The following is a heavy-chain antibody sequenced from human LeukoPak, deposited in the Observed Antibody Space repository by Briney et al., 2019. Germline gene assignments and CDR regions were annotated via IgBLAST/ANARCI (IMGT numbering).Heavy chain of an antibody. CDR3: ARGSFRRIFGVAVDMDV. Sequence: GGSLRLSCAASGFTFSSYAMHWVRQAPGKGLEYVSAISSNGGSTYYANSVKGRFTISRDNSKNTLYLQMGSLRAEDMAVYYCARGSFRRIFGVAVDMDVWGKGTTVTVSS. J-gene: IGHJ6*03. CDR1: GFTFSSYA. D-gene: IGHD3-3*01. CDR2: ISSNGGST. V-gene: IGHV3-64*01.